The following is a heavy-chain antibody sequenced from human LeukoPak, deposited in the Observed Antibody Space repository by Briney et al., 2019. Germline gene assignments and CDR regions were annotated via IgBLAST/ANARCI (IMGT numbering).Heavy chain of an antibody. CDR3: ARGGLENGYHSNDGFDI. Sequence: SETLSLTCTVSGGSISGYYWSWIRQPPGKGLEWIGYIYYSGSTKYNPSLKSRVTMSVDTSRNQFSLKLRSVTAADTAVYYCARGGLENGYHSNDGFDIWGQGTMVTVSS. D-gene: IGHD3-22*01. CDR1: GGSISGYY. CDR2: IYYSGST. V-gene: IGHV4-59*01. J-gene: IGHJ3*02.